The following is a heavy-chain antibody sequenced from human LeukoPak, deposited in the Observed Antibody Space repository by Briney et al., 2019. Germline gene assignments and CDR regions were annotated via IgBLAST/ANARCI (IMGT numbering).Heavy chain of an antibody. D-gene: IGHD3-10*01. CDR2: ISYDGSNK. CDR3: AKDWAGYYYGAGSYPLGY. V-gene: IGHV3-30*18. J-gene: IGHJ4*02. Sequence: PGGSLRLSCAASGFTFSSYGMHWVRQAPGKGLGWVAVISYDGSNKYYADSVKGRFTISRDNSKNTLYLQMNSLRAEDTAVYYCAKDWAGYYYGAGSYPLGYWGQGTLVTVSS. CDR1: GFTFSSYG.